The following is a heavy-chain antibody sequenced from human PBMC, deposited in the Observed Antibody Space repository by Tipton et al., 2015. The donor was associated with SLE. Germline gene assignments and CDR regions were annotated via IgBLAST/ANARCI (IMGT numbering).Heavy chain of an antibody. Sequence: TLSLTCTVSGGSISSSSYYWGWIRQPPGKGLEWIGSIYYSGNTYYNPSLRSRITISVDTSKDQFYLKLNSVTAADTAVYYCARDWCSSTSCYGYYYMDVWGKGTTVTDSS. J-gene: IGHJ6*03. CDR3: ARDWCSSTSCYGYYYMDV. D-gene: IGHD2-2*01. CDR1: GGSISSSSYY. V-gene: IGHV4-39*07. CDR2: IYYSGNT.